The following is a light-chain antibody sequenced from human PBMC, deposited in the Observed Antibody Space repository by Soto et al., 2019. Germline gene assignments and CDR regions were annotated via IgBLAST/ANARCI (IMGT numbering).Light chain of an antibody. J-gene: IGKJ5*01. Sequence: EIVMTQSPATLSVSPGEGATLSCRASQSVSSKLAWYQQKPGQAPRLLIYGASTRATGIPARFSGSGSGTEFTLIISSLQSEDSAVYYCHQYNNWPPFTFGQGTRLEIK. V-gene: IGKV3-15*01. CDR3: HQYNNWPPFT. CDR1: QSVSSK. CDR2: GAS.